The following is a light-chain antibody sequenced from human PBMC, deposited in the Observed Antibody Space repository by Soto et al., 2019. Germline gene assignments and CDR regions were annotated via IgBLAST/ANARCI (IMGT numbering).Light chain of an antibody. J-gene: IGLJ2*01. CDR2: EVS. Sequence: QSALTQPASVSGSPGQSITISCTGTSSDVGGSNHVSWYQHHPGKAPKLIIYEVSKRPSGVPDRFSGSKSGNTASLTISGLQAEDEADYYCCSYAGSYTVVFGGGTKLTVL. CDR1: SSDVGGSNH. V-gene: IGLV2-11*01. CDR3: CSYAGSYTVV.